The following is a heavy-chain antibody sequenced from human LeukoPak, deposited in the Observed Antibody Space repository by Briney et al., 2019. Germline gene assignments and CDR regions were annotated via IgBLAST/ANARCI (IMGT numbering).Heavy chain of an antibody. CDR1: GFTFSSHA. V-gene: IGHV3-53*01. CDR2: IYSGGST. D-gene: IGHD3-3*01. CDR3: ARGSYYDFWSGYYQRYYFDY. J-gene: IGHJ4*02. Sequence: GGSLRLSCAASGFTFSSHAMSWVRQAPGKGLEWVSVIYSGGSTYYADSVKGRFTISRDNSKNTLYLQMNSLRAEDTAVYYCARGSYYDFWSGYYQRYYFDYWGQGTLVTVSS.